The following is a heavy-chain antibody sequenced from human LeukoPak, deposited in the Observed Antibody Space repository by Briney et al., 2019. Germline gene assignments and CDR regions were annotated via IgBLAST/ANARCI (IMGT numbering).Heavy chain of an antibody. J-gene: IGHJ6*02. V-gene: IGHV1-18*01. CDR1: GYTFTKYG. CDR3: ARDRYCSGGSCYSYYYYGMDV. D-gene: IGHD2-15*01. CDR2: ISAYNDNT. Sequence: GASVKVSCKASGYTFTKYGISWVRQAPGQGLEWMGWISAYNDNTNYAQKVQGRVTMTTDTSTSTAYMELRSLRSDDTAVYYCARDRYCSGGSCYSYYYYGMDVWGQGTTVTVSS.